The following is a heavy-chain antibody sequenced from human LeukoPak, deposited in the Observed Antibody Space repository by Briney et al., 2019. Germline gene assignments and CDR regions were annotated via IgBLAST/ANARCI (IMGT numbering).Heavy chain of an antibody. CDR1: GFTFSGYE. CDR2: ISSRGSTI. CDR3: AKSKQLAPWDY. J-gene: IGHJ4*02. V-gene: IGHV3-48*03. Sequence: GGSLRLSCAASGFTFSGYEMNWVRQAPGKGLEWVSSISSRGSTIYFADSVKGRFTISRDNANNSLYLQMNSLRAEDTAVYYCAKSKQLAPWDYWGQGTLVTVSS. D-gene: IGHD1-1*01.